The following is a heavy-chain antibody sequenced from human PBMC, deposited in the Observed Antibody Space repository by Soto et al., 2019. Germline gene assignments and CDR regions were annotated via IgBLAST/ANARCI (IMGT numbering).Heavy chain of an antibody. V-gene: IGHV4-39*01. CDR1: GGSISSSSYY. CDR2: IYYSGST. Sequence: QLQLQESGPGLVKPSETLSLTCTVSGGSISSSSYYWGWIRQPPGKGLEWIGSIYYSGSTYYNPSLKSRVTIFVDTSKNQFSLKLISVTAADTAVYYCARIVVVPAAMWNAFDIWGQGTMVTVSS. D-gene: IGHD2-2*01. J-gene: IGHJ3*02. CDR3: ARIVVVPAAMWNAFDI.